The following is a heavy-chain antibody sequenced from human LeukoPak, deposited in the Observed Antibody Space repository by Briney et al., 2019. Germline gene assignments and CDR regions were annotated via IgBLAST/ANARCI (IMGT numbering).Heavy chain of an antibody. D-gene: IGHD1-7*01. J-gene: IGHJ4*02. V-gene: IGHV4-4*07. CDR1: GASISDYF. Sequence: SETLSLTCTVSGASISDYFWNWIRQPAGRGLEWIGRIDTSGAAKYNSSLKSRVTISVDTSKNQFSLRLSSAAAADTAIYYCARGTKKTVYHTLDYWGQGILVTVSS. CDR3: ARGTKKTVYHTLDY. CDR2: IDTSGAA.